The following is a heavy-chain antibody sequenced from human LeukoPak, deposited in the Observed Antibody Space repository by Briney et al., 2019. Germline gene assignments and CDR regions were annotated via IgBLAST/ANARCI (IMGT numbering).Heavy chain of an antibody. D-gene: IGHD1-7*01. Sequence: ASVKVSCKASGYTFTSYGISWVRQAPGQGLEWMGWISAYNGNTNYAQKLQGRVTMTTDTSTSTAYTELRSLRSDDTAVYYCARDRLTVAGTTSFDYWGQGTLVTVSS. CDR1: GYTFTSYG. J-gene: IGHJ4*02. V-gene: IGHV1-18*01. CDR3: ARDRLTVAGTTSFDY. CDR2: ISAYNGNT.